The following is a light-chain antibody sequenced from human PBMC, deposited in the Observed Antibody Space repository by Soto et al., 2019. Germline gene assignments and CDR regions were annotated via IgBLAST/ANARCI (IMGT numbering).Light chain of an antibody. CDR2: GAS. CDR1: QGIANF. CDR3: QQLNSFPIP. J-gene: IGKJ3*01. Sequence: IQLTQSPSSLSASVGDRVTISCRASQGIANFLVWYQQKPGKAPKLLIYGASTLQSGVPSRFSGSGSGTDITLTISSLQPEDFATYYCQQLNSFPIPFGPGTKVHIK. V-gene: IGKV1-9*01.